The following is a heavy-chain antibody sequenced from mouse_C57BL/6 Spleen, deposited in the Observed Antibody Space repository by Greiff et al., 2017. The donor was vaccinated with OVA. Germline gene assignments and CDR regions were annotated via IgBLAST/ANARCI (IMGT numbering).Heavy chain of an antibody. D-gene: IGHD2-10*02. Sequence: EVKLVESGGGLVQPKGSLKLSCAASGFSFNTYAMNWVRQAPVKGLEWVARIRSKSNNYATYYADSVKDRFTISRDDSESMLYLQMNNLKTEDTAMYYCVRRRPSYWYFDVWGTGTTVTVSS. V-gene: IGHV10-1*01. CDR2: IRSKSNNYAT. J-gene: IGHJ1*03. CDR3: VRRRPSYWYFDV. CDR1: GFSFNTYA.